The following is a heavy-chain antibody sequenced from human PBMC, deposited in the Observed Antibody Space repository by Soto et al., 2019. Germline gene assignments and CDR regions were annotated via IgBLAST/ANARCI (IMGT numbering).Heavy chain of an antibody. D-gene: IGHD6-19*01. J-gene: IGHJ4*02. CDR1: GYTFTSYA. CDR2: INAGNGNT. Sequence: ASVKVSCKASGYTFTSYAMHWVRQAPGQRLEWMGWINAGNGNTKYSQKFQGRVTITRDTSASTAYMELSSLRSEDTAVYYCARVSAWQWLVPVNYFDYWGQGTLVTVSS. V-gene: IGHV1-3*01. CDR3: ARVSAWQWLVPVNYFDY.